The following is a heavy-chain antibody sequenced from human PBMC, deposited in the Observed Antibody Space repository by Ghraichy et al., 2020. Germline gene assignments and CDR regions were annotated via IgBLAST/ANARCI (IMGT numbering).Heavy chain of an antibody. V-gene: IGHV1-2*02. J-gene: IGHJ6*02. Sequence: ASVKVSCKASGYTFTGYYMHWVRQAPGQGLEWMGWINPNSGGTNYAQKFQGRVTMTRDTSISTAYMELSRLRSDDTAVYYCARDRSRITIFGVVISHTTRGGMDVWGQGTTVTVSS. CDR3: ARDRSRITIFGVVISHTTRGGMDV. CDR1: GYTFTGYY. CDR2: INPNSGGT. D-gene: IGHD3-3*01.